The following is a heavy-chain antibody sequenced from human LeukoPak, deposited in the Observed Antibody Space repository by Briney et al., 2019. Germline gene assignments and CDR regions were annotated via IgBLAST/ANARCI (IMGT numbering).Heavy chain of an antibody. V-gene: IGHV6-1*01. CDR2: TYYRSKWYN. D-gene: IGHD3-22*01. J-gene: IGHJ3*02. Sequence: SQTLSLTCAISVDSVSSNIAAWNWIRQSPSRGLECLGRTYYRSKWYNDYAVSVKSRITINPHTSKNQFSLQLNSVTPEDTAVYYCASDSSGSDAFDIWGQGTMVTVPS. CDR1: VDSVSSNIAA. CDR3: ASDSSGSDAFDI.